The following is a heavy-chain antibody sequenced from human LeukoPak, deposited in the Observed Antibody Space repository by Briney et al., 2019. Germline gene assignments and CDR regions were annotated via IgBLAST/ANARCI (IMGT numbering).Heavy chain of an antibody. J-gene: IGHJ5*02. CDR2: IYYSGST. CDR3: ARDGWYSSSWATRFDP. V-gene: IGHV4-59*01. Sequence: SETLSLTCTVSGGSISSYYWSWIRQPPGKGLEWIGYIYYSGSTNYNPSLKSRVTISVDTSKNQFSLKLSSVTAADTAVYYCARDGWYSSSWATRFDPWGQGTLVTVSS. CDR1: GGSISSYY. D-gene: IGHD6-13*01.